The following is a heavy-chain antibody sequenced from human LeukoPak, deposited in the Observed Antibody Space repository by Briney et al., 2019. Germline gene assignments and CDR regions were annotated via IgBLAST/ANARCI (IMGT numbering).Heavy chain of an antibody. V-gene: IGHV3-30*18. CDR1: GFTFSSYG. D-gene: IGHD3-22*01. CDR2: ISYDGSNK. Sequence: GGSLRLSCAASGFTFSSYGMHWVRQAPGKGLEWVAVISYDGSNKYYADSVKGRFTISRDNSKNTLYLQMNSLRAEDTAVYYCAKNYYDSSGYYPQLGYWGQGTLVTVSS. J-gene: IGHJ4*02. CDR3: AKNYYDSSGYYPQLGY.